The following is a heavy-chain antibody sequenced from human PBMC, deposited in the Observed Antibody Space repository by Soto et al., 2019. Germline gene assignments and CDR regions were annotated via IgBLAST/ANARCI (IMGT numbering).Heavy chain of an antibody. V-gene: IGHV4-59*01. CDR2: IYYSGST. D-gene: IGHD3-3*02. Sequence: SETLSLPCTVSGGSISSYYWSWIRQPPGKGLEWIGYIYYSGSTNYNPSLKSRVTISVDTSKNQFSLKLSSVTAADTAVYYCARAFRDGYIDYWGQGTLVTVSS. CDR3: ARAFRDGYIDY. CDR1: GGSISSYY. J-gene: IGHJ4*02.